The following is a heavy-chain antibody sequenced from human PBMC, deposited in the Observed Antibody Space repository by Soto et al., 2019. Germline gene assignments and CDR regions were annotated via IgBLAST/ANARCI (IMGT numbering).Heavy chain of an antibody. CDR3: ARARVVVVAASGNYYYGMDV. D-gene: IGHD2-15*01. CDR1: GFTFSDYY. J-gene: IGHJ6*02. V-gene: IGHV3-11*01. Sequence: GGSLRLSCAASGFTFSDYYMSWIRQAPGKGLEWVSYISSSGSTIYYADSVKGRFTISRDNAKNSLYLQMNSLRAEDTAVYYCARARVVVVAASGNYYYGMDVWGQGTTVTVSS. CDR2: ISSSGSTI.